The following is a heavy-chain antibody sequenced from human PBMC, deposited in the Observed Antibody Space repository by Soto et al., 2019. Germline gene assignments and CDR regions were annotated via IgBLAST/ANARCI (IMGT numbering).Heavy chain of an antibody. Sequence: QITLNESGPTQVKPRQTLTLTCTFSGFSLTTSGVGVGWIRQSPGKAPEWLALIYWDDAKRYSPSLKSRLTIAKDTSQNQVVLTMADLDPADTATYYCAHRVLRTVFGLVTTTAIYFDFWGQGTPVAVSS. CDR1: GFSLTTSGVG. CDR2: IYWDDAK. D-gene: IGHD3-3*01. V-gene: IGHV2-5*02. J-gene: IGHJ4*02. CDR3: AHRVLRTVFGLVTTTAIYFDF.